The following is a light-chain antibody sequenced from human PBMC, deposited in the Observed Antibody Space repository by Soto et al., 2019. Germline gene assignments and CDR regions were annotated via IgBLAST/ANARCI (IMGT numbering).Light chain of an antibody. Sequence: ENVLTQSPGTLSLSPGERATLSCRASLSVTSYLAWYQKKPGQPPRLLIYGAYNRPTGIPDRFTGSGSGTDFTLTISRLQPEDFAVYYCQQYGSSYTFGQGTKLEIK. CDR3: QQYGSSYT. CDR2: GAY. V-gene: IGKV3-20*01. J-gene: IGKJ2*01. CDR1: LSVTSY.